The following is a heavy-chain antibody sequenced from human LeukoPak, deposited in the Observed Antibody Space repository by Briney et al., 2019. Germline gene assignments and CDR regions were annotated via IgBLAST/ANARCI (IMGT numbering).Heavy chain of an antibody. CDR2: IYHSGST. D-gene: IGHD2-15*01. J-gene: IGHJ3*02. V-gene: IGHV4-30-2*01. CDR3: ARGYCSGGSCYLDAFDI. CDR1: GGSISSGGYS. Sequence: SETLSLTCAVSGGSISSGGYSWSWIRQPPGKGLEWIGYIYHSGSTYYNPSLKSRVTISVDRSKNQFSLKLSSVTAADTAVYYCARGYCSGGSCYLDAFDIWGQGTMVTVSS.